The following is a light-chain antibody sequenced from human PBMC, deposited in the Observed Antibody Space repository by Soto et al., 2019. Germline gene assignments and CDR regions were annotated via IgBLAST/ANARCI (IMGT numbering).Light chain of an antibody. CDR1: QGMPSA. CDR2: DAS. V-gene: IGKV1D-13*01. Sequence: IPLPPSPSSLSAAVGDRVSITCRASQGMPSALAWYQQKPGNAPKRLSYDASSLESGVPLRFSGSGSGTDFTLTISSLQPEDFATYYCQQVNNYPLTFGGGTKVDIK. J-gene: IGKJ4*01. CDR3: QQVNNYPLT.